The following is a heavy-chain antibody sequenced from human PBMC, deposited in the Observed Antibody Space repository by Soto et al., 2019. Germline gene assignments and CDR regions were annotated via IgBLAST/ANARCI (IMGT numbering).Heavy chain of an antibody. CDR2: ISAHNGNT. CDR3: ARGRYGDY. J-gene: IGHJ4*02. Sequence: QVHLVQSGAEVKKPGASVKVSCKGSGYAFTTYVITWVRQAPGQGLEWMGWISAHNGNTNSAQKLQGRVTVKRDTSTSTAYLGLRSLQADDTAVYYWARGRYGDYWCQGALVTVPS. CDR1: GYAFTTYV. D-gene: IGHD1-1*01. V-gene: IGHV1-18*01.